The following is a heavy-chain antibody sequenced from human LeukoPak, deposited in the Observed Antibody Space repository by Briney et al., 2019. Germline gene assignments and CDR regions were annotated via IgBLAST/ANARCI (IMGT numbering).Heavy chain of an antibody. CDR1: GHNFGNHW. CDR3: ARRRFSGSPNWFDP. CDR2: INLGDSAT. J-gene: IGHJ5*02. V-gene: IGHV5-51*01. Sequence: VESLKISCEASGHNFGNHWIGWVRQMPGKGLEWMGIINLGDSATHYSPSFQGQVTISLDKSISTAYLQWRSLKASDTAMYYCARRRFSGSPNWFDPWGQGTLVTVSS. D-gene: IGHD1-26*01.